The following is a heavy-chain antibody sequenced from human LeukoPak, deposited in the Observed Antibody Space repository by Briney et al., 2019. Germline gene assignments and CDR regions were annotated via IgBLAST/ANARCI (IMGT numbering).Heavy chain of an antibody. CDR1: GGTFSSYA. J-gene: IGHJ5*02. V-gene: IGHV1-69*04. D-gene: IGHD3-10*01. CDR2: IIPILGIA. Sequence: ASVKVSCKASGGTFSSYAISWVRQAPGQGLEWMGRIIPILGIANYAQKFQGRVTITADKSTSTAYMELSSLRSEDTAVYYCARLLVRGKNWFDPWGQGTLVTVSS. CDR3: ARLLVRGKNWFDP.